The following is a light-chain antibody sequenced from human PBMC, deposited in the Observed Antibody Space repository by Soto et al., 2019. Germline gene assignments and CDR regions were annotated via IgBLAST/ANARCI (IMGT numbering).Light chain of an antibody. J-gene: IGLJ2*01. V-gene: IGLV2-8*01. CDR3: SSYAGSNNVV. Sequence: QSALTQPTSASGSPGQSVTISCTGTSSDVGGYNYVSWYQQHPGKAPKLMIYEVSKRPSGVPDRFSGSKSGNTASLTVSGLQAEDEADYYSSSYAGSNNVVFGGGTQLTVL. CDR2: EVS. CDR1: SSDVGGYNY.